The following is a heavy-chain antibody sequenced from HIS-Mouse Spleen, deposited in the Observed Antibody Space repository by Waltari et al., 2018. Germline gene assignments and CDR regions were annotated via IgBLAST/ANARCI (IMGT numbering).Heavy chain of an antibody. CDR2: INPNSGGT. Sequence: QVPLVQSGAEVKKPGAAVTVSCKASGYTFTGSSMPWVRQAPGQGLEWMGWINPNSGGTNDAQKFQGRVTMTRDTSISTAYMELSRLRSDDTAVYYCARAKTGYNWFDPWGQGTLVTVSS. D-gene: IGHD7-27*01. J-gene: IGHJ5*02. V-gene: IGHV1-2*02. CDR3: ARAKTGYNWFDP. CDR1: GYTFTGSS.